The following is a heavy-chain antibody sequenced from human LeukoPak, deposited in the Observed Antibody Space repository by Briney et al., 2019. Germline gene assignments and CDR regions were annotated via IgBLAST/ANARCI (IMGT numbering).Heavy chain of an antibody. CDR2: RHYSGTT. Sequence: SETLSLTCTVSGGSISSGGYYWSWIRQHPGKGLEWIGYRHYSGTTYYNTSLKSRLTISVDSSKNQFSLKLSSVTAADTAVYYCARASLAYCSGGSCYAIDHWGQGTLVTVSS. CDR1: GGSISSGGYY. D-gene: IGHD2-15*01. CDR3: ARASLAYCSGGSCYAIDH. V-gene: IGHV4-31*03. J-gene: IGHJ4*02.